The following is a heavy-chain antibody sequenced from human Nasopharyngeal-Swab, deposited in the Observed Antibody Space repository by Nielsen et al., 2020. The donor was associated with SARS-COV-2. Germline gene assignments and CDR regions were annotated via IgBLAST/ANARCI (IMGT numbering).Heavy chain of an antibody. J-gene: IGHJ4*02. CDR1: GFAFSSYA. CDR3: AKDGGGWYTSGWYYFDY. V-gene: IGHV3-23*01. CDR2: FSGSSGKT. D-gene: IGHD6-19*01. Sequence: GESLKISCAASGFAFSSYAMSWVRQTPGKGLEWVSSFSGSSGKTYYADYVKGRFTISRDTSKNTLYLQMNSLRADDTAAYYCAKDGGGWYTSGWYYFDYWGQGTLVTVSS.